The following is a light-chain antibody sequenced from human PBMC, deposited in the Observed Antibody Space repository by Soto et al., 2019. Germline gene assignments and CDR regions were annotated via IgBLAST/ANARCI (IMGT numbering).Light chain of an antibody. CDR2: AAS. J-gene: IGKJ4*01. CDR1: QGIRND. CDR3: LQDNNSPLT. V-gene: IGKV1-6*01. Sequence: AVQMTQSPSSLSASVGDRVTITCQASQGIRNDLGWYQQKSGKAPKLLIYAASRLQSGVPSRFSGSGSGTDFTLTISSLQPEDFATYYCLQDNNSPLTFGGGTKVEIK.